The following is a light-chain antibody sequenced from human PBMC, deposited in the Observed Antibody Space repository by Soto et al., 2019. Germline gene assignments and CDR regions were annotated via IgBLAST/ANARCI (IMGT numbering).Light chain of an antibody. CDR1: QYINTR. CDR3: QQYDNSVWT. Sequence: EIVSTQSPATLSSFPGDRFTLSCMASQYINTRLAWYQQRPGQAPRLLIYGASRRATGIPDRFSGSGSGTDFTLTISRLEPEDVAVYYCQQYDNSVWTFGQGTKVDIK. V-gene: IGKV3-20*01. J-gene: IGKJ1*01. CDR2: GAS.